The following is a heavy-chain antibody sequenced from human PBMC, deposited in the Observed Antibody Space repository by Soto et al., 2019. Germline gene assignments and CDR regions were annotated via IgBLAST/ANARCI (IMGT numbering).Heavy chain of an antibody. CDR2: IKSKTGGGTT. D-gene: IGHD4-4*01. V-gene: IGHV3-15*01. J-gene: IGHJ6*02. CDR3: TTTVMYYYYYFGMDV. CDR1: GFTFSNAW. Sequence: EVQLVESGGGLVKPGGSLRLSCAASGFTFSNAWMSWVRQAPGKGLEWVGRIKSKTGGGTTDYAVPVKGRFTISRDDSKNTLYLQMNSLKTEDTAVYYCTTTVMYYYYYFGMDVWGQGTTVTVSS.